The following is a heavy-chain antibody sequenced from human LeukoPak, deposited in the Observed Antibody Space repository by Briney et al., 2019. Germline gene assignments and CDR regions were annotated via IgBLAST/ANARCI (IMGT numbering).Heavy chain of an antibody. J-gene: IGHJ3*02. D-gene: IGHD6-19*01. CDR2: INWNGDSS. V-gene: IGHV3-20*04. Sequence: GGSLRLSCAASGFTFDDYGMSWVRQAPGKGLEWVSGINWNGDSSGYVDSVKGRFTISRDNAKNFLYLQMNSLRAEDTALYYCARGIAVAGGGFDIWGQGTMVSVSS. CDR3: ARGIAVAGGGFDI. CDR1: GFTFDDYG.